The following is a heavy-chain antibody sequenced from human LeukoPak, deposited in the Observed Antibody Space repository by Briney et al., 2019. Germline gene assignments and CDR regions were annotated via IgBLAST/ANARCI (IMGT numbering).Heavy chain of an antibody. CDR1: GFTFNSYS. J-gene: IGHJ2*01. D-gene: IGHD4-17*01. V-gene: IGHV3-23*01. CDR2: ISPSGDIK. CDR3: AKFSGDYPSWYFDL. Sequence: GGSLRLSCAASGFTFNSYSMHWVRQAPGKGLEWVSGISPSGDIKYYVDSVKGRFTVSRDNSKNTLDLQMNSLRAEDTAVYYCAKFSGDYPSWYFDLWGRGTLVTVSS.